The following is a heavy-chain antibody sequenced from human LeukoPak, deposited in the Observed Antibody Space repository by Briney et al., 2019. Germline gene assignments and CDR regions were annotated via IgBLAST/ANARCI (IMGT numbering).Heavy chain of an antibody. CDR3: ARSPYSNYPTSDY. D-gene: IGHD4-11*01. Sequence: GGSLRLSCAASGFTFTNYAMHWVRQAPSKGLEWLALISSDGRDTYYADSVKGRFTISRDNSKNTLFLQMNSLRAEDTAVYYCARSPYSNYPTSDYWGQGTLLTVSS. V-gene: IGHV3-30*04. CDR1: GFTFTNYA. CDR2: ISSDGRDT. J-gene: IGHJ4*02.